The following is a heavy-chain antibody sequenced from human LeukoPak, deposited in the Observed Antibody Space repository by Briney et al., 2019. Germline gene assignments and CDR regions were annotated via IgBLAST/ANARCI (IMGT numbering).Heavy chain of an antibody. J-gene: IGHJ3*02. CDR1: GFTFSSYW. Sequence: PGGSLRLSCAASGFTFSSYWMSWVRQAPGKGLEGVANIKQDGSEKYYVDSVKGRFTISRDNAENSLYLQMNSLRAEDTAVYYCARGWYGDYGHDAFDIWGQGTMVTVSS. CDR3: ARGWYGDYGHDAFDI. CDR2: IKQDGSEK. D-gene: IGHD4-17*01. V-gene: IGHV3-7*03.